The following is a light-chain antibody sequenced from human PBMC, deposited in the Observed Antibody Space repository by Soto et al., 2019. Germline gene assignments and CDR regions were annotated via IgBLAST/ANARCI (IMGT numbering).Light chain of an antibody. CDR1: QSVGSS. V-gene: IGKV3-11*01. CDR2: DAS. Sequence: EIVLTQSPATLSLFLGERATLSCRASQSVGSSLAWYQQKPGQAPRLLIYDASNRATGIPARFSGTGSGTDFTLTVSSRQPEDFAVYYCQQRSNWPITFGQGTRLEIK. CDR3: QQRSNWPIT. J-gene: IGKJ5*01.